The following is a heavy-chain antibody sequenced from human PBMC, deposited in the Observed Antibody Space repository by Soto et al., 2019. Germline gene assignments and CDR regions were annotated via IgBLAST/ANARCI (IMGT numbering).Heavy chain of an antibody. CDR3: ARVTLWYDSSGYYAIPTYYYYGMDV. J-gene: IGHJ6*02. D-gene: IGHD3-22*01. CDR1: GYTFTSYA. CDR2: INAGNGNT. V-gene: IGHV1-3*01. Sequence: GGSVKGSCKASGYTFTSYAMHWVRQAPGQRLEWMGWINAGNGNTKYSQKFQGRVTINPDTSKNQFSLQLNSVPPEDTAVYYCARVTLWYDSSGYYAIPTYYYYGMDVWGQGTTVTVSS.